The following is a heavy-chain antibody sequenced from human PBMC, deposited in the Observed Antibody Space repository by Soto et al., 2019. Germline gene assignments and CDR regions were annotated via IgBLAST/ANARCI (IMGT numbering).Heavy chain of an antibody. CDR1: GFTFANYV. CDR3: VKESSGWNF. D-gene: IGHD6-19*01. CDR2: ICGSGGTA. Sequence: GGSLRLSCVASGFTFANYVMNWVRQAPDKGLECVSIICGSGGTAYYADSVKGRFTISRDNSKNTLYLQMDCLRAEDTAIYYCVKESSGWNFWGRGTMVTVSS. V-gene: IGHV3-23*01. J-gene: IGHJ3*01.